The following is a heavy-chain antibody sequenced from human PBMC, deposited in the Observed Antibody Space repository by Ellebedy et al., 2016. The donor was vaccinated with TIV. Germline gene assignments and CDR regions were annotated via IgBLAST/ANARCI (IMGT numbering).Heavy chain of an antibody. Sequence: GGSLRLXXAASGFTFSNFWMSWVRQAPGKGLEYVASIKQDGNEKYYVDSVKGRFTISRDNAKNSLYLQMNSLRAEDTAVYYCAKDKFTVKIYFLGAEYFQHWGQGTLVTVSS. V-gene: IGHV3-7*03. CDR3: AKDKFTVKIYFLGAEYFQH. CDR1: GFTFSNFW. J-gene: IGHJ1*01. D-gene: IGHD4-17*01. CDR2: IKQDGNEK.